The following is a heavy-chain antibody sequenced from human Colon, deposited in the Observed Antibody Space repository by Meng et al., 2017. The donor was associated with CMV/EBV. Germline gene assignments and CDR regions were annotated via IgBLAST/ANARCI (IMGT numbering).Heavy chain of an antibody. D-gene: IGHD6-13*01. Sequence: EAGGCVVQTWQSLGVSCTASGCTFRSFAMHWVRQAPGKGLEWVAVIINEEGYKKNHADSVKGRFTISRDNSKNTVFLEMNSLRTEDTSVYYCVRSYSSSWHNFDYWGQGTLVTVSS. CDR3: VRSYSSSWHNFDY. V-gene: IGHV3-30*04. CDR1: GCTFRSFA. CDR2: IINEEGYKK. J-gene: IGHJ4*02.